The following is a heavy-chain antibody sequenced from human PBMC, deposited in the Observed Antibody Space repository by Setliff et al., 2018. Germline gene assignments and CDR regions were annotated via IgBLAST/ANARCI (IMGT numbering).Heavy chain of an antibody. Sequence: KASETLSLTCTVSGYSISSGYYWGWIRQPPGRGLEWIGSIYHSGSTYYNPSLKSRVTISVDTSKNQFSLKLSSVTAADTAVYYCARDPSHDYWGQGTLVTVSS. CDR2: IYHSGST. D-gene: IGHD2-2*01. V-gene: IGHV4-38-2*02. CDR3: ARDPSHDY. CDR1: GYSISSGYY. J-gene: IGHJ4*02.